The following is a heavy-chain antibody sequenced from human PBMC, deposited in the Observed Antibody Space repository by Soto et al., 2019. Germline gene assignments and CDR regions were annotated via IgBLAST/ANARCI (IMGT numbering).Heavy chain of an antibody. CDR3: ARAYINGPNWRHYYGMDV. D-gene: IGHD1-20*01. CDR1: GGTFNNYG. CDR2: IIPVFGTT. J-gene: IGHJ6*02. V-gene: IGHV1-69*01. Sequence: QVQLVQSGAEVKKPGSSVKVSCKASGGTFNNYGVSWVRQAPGQGLEWMGGIIPVFGTTNYAQKFQGRVTITADDSTSIVYMELSSLRCGDTAVYYCARAYINGPNWRHYYGMDVWGQGTPVTVS.